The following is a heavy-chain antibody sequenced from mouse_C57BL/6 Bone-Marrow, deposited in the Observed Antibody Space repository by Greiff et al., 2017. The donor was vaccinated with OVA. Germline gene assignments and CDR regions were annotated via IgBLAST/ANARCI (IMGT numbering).Heavy chain of an antibody. J-gene: IGHJ4*01. V-gene: IGHV1-59*01. D-gene: IGHD2-1*01. CDR3: AKGGNYL. CDR1: GYTFTSYW. Sequence: QVQLQQPGAELVRPGTSVKLSCKASGYTFTSYWMHWVKLRPGQGLEWIGVIDPSDSYTNYNQKFKGKATLTVDTSSSTAYMQLSSLTSEDSAVYYCAKGGNYLWGQGTSVTVSS. CDR2: IDPSDSYT.